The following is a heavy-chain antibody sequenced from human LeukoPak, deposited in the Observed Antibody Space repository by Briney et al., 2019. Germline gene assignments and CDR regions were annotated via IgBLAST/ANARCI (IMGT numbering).Heavy chain of an antibody. V-gene: IGHV4-59*08. CDR1: GDSISSYY. Sequence: SETLSLTCTVSGDSISSYYWSWIRQPPGKGLEWIGYISDSGSTNYNLSLRSRVTASVDTSKNQFSLKLSSVTAADTAVYYCVRGTTGDSWGQGTQVTVSS. CDR3: VRGTTGDS. J-gene: IGHJ4*02. CDR2: ISDSGST. D-gene: IGHD3-16*01.